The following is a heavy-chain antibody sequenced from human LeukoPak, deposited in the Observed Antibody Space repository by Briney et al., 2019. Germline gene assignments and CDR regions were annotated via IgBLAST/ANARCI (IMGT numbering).Heavy chain of an antibody. J-gene: IGHJ4*02. D-gene: IGHD1-7*01. CDR2: ISGSGERT. CDR3: AKTDLLELRYFDY. CDR1: GFTFSTYA. Sequence: PGGSLRLSCAASGFTFSTYAMSWVRQAPGKGLEWVSGISGSGERTYYADSVTGRFTISRDNSKNTLYLQMNSLRAEDTALYYCAKTDLLELRYFDYWGQGTLVTVSS. V-gene: IGHV3-23*01.